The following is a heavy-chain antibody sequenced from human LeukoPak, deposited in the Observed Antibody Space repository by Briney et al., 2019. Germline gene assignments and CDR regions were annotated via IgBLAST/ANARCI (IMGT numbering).Heavy chain of an antibody. V-gene: IGHV3-11*01. CDR3: ARAKYYYGSGSPYYFDY. CDR1: GFTFSGDY. Sequence: PGGSLRLSCAASGFTFSGDYMSWIRQAPGKGLEWVSYISSVGSSTVYADSVKGRFTISRDNAKSSLFLQMNSLRAEDTAVYYCARAKYYYGSGSPYYFDYWGQGTLVTVSS. J-gene: IGHJ4*02. CDR2: ISSVGSST. D-gene: IGHD3-10*01.